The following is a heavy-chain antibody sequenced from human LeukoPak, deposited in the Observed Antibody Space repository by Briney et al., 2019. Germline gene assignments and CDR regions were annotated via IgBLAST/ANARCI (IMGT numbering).Heavy chain of an antibody. CDR3: ARGRSSMVRGYYYYYMDV. CDR1: GDSINNYY. V-gene: IGHV4-59*01. J-gene: IGHJ6*03. CDR2: IYYSGST. Sequence: SETLSLTCIVSGDSINNYYWSWIRQPPGKGLEWIGYIYYSGSTNYNPSLKSRVTISVDTSKNQFSLKLSSVTAADTAVYYCARGRSSMVRGYYYYYMDVWGKGTTVTISS. D-gene: IGHD3-10*01.